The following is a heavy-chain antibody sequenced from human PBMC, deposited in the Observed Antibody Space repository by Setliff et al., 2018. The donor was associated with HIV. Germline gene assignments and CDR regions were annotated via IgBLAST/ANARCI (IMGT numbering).Heavy chain of an antibody. CDR2: ISSSGVM. CDR3: ARDRLTNVRYWTSDY. D-gene: IGHD2-8*01. V-gene: IGHV3-48*01. CDR1: GFTGSADS. Sequence: GGSLRLSCAASGFTGSADSRKWVRQAPGKGLEGISYISSSGVMYYADSVRGRFTISRDNGKNSLYLVMNDLRADDTATYYCARDRLTNVRYWTSDYWGQGTLVTVSS. J-gene: IGHJ4*02.